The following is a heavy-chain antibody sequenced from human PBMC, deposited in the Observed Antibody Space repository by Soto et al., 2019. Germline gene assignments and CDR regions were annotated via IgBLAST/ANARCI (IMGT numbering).Heavy chain of an antibody. J-gene: IGHJ6*02. D-gene: IGHD6-19*01. CDR2: IGAARDP. CDR3: ARADPGRLTRRGHYYHGVRV. V-gene: IGHV3-13*05. Sequence: GGSLRLSCTASGFSLSDYDMHWVRQVPGKGLEWVSTIGAARDPYYTGAVKHRFTISRENARNSMFLQMNSVTVGDTAVYYCARADPGRLTRRGHYYHGVRVWGHGIMVTVS. CDR1: GFSLSDYD.